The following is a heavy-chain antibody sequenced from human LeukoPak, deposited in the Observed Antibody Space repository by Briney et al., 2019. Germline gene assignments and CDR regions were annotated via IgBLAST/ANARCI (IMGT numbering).Heavy chain of an antibody. CDR1: GYTFTSYD. Sequence: ASVKVSCKASGYTFTSYDINWVRQATGQGLEWMGWMNPNSGSTGYAQKFQGRVTMTRNTSISTAYMELSSLRSEDTAVYYCARAVDTAMAPYYYYYYMDVWGKGTTVTISS. V-gene: IGHV1-8*01. J-gene: IGHJ6*03. CDR3: ARAVDTAMAPYYYYYYMDV. CDR2: MNPNSGST. D-gene: IGHD5-18*01.